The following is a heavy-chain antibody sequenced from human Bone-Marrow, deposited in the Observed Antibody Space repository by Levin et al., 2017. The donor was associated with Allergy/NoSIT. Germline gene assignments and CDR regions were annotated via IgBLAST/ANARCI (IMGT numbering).Heavy chain of an antibody. CDR1: GGTFSSYA. CDR2: IIPIFGTA. CDR3: AREGNWNDGVDY. V-gene: IGHV1-69*13. D-gene: IGHD1-1*01. J-gene: IGHJ4*02. Sequence: ASVKVSCKASGGTFSSYAISWVRQAPGQGLEWMGGIIPIFGTANYAQKFQGRVTITADESTSTAYMELSSLRSEDTAVYYCAREGNWNDGVDYWGQGTLVTVSS.